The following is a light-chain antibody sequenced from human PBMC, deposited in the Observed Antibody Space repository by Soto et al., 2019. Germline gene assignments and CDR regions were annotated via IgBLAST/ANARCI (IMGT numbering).Light chain of an antibody. V-gene: IGKV1-5*01. J-gene: IGKJ4*01. CDR1: QSVSRW. CDR3: QQYSSYSLPT. CDR2: DAS. Sequence: DIQMTQSPSILSASVGDSVTITCRASQSVSRWLAWYQQKPGKAPKLLIYDASSLNSGVPSRFSVSQSGTEFTLTISSLLPDDFATYFCQQYSSYSLPTFGGGTKVDI.